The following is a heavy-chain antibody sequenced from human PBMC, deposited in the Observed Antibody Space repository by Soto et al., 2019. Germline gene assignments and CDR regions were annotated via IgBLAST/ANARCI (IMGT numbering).Heavy chain of an antibody. J-gene: IGHJ6*02. D-gene: IGHD2-15*01. V-gene: IGHV1-69*06. CDR2: IIPIFGTA. CDR1: GGTFSSYA. CDR3: PRLVVVAAYYYYGMDV. Sequence: QLQLVQSGAEVKKPGSSVKVSCKASGGTFSSYAISWVRQAPGQGLEWMGGIIPIFGTANYAQKFQGRVTITANKCPSTAYMELSSLRSEDTAVYYCPRLVVVAAYYYYGMDVWGQGTTVTVSS.